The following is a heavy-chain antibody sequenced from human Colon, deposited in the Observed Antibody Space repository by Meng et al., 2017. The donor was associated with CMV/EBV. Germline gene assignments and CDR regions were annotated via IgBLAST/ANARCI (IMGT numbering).Heavy chain of an antibody. V-gene: IGHV3-21*01. CDR3: ARVLPTYYYDTSAYPLDH. CDR1: GFTFSSYS. J-gene: IGHJ4*02. D-gene: IGHD3-22*01. CDR2: ISSSSSYI. Sequence: LTGAASGFTFSSYSMNWVRQAPGKGLEWVSSISSSSSYIYYADPVKGRFTVSRDNAKNTMYLQMTSLRAEDTAVYYCARVLPTYYYDTSAYPLDHWGQGTLVTVSS.